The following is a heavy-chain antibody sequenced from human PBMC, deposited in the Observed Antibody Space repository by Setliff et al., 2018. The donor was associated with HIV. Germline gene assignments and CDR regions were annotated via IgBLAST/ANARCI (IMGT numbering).Heavy chain of an antibody. CDR2: ISYSGST. D-gene: IGHD2-8*01. CDR3: AALSLRTNPVYGILSTRFDP. Sequence: SETLSLTCTVSGGSIKSYYWSWIRQPPGKGLEWIGYISYSGSTNYNPYLKGRFTISRDNAKNSLYLQMNTLRAEDTAVYYCAALSLRTNPVYGILSTRFDPWGRGTLVTVSS. CDR1: GGSIKSYY. J-gene: IGHJ5*02. V-gene: IGHV4-59*03.